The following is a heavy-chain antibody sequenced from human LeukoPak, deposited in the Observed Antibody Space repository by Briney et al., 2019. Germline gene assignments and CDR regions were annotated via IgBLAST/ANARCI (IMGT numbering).Heavy chain of an antibody. Sequence: SETLSLTCTVSGGSINSYYWSWIRQPPGKGLEWIGYIYYSGSTNYNPSLKSRVTISVDTSKNQFSLKLSSVTAADTAVYYCARGGDILTGYYRFDYWGQGTLVTVSS. CDR3: ARGGDILTGYYRFDY. D-gene: IGHD3-9*01. CDR2: IYYSGST. V-gene: IGHV4-59*08. J-gene: IGHJ4*02. CDR1: GGSINSYY.